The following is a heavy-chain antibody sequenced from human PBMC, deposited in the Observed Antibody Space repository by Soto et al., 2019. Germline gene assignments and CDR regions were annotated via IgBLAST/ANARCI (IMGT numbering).Heavy chain of an antibody. V-gene: IGHV3-30-3*01. CDR3: ARAWEYCSSTSCYRANRASYFDS. J-gene: IGHJ4*02. Sequence: QVQLVESGGGVVQPGRSLILSCAASGFTFSSYAMHWVRQAPGKGLEWVAVISYEGSNKYYADSVKGRLTISRDNSKNTLDLQMNSLSAEDTAVYYCARAWEYCSSTSCYRANRASYFDSWCQGTMVTVSS. CDR1: GFTFSSYA. D-gene: IGHD2-2*02. CDR2: ISYEGSNK.